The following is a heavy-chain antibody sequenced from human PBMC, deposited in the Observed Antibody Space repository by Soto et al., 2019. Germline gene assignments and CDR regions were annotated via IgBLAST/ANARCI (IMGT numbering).Heavy chain of an antibody. Sequence: EVQLLESGGGLVQPGGSLRLSCAASGFTLSSYAMSWVRQAPGKGLEWVSAISGSGGSTYYADSVKGRFTISRDNSKNTLYLQMNSLRAEDTAVYYCAKDLGYLQQWLGSDAFDIWGQGTMVTVSS. CDR3: AKDLGYLQQWLGSDAFDI. CDR1: GFTLSSYA. V-gene: IGHV3-23*01. J-gene: IGHJ3*02. CDR2: ISGSGGST. D-gene: IGHD6-19*01.